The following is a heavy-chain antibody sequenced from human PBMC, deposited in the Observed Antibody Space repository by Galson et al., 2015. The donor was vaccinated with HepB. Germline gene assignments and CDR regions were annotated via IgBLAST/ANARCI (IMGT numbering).Heavy chain of an antibody. CDR2: INAGNGNT. J-gene: IGHJ4*02. CDR1: GYTFTSYA. D-gene: IGHD3-10*01. V-gene: IGHV1-3*01. Sequence: SVKVSCKASGYTFTSYAMHWVRQAPGQRLEWMGWINAGNGNTKYSQKFQGRVTITRDTSASTAYMELSSLRSEDTAVYYCARVNDGSGSYYGGRALRGPLDYWGQGTLVTVSS. CDR3: ARVNDGSGSYYGGRALRGPLDY.